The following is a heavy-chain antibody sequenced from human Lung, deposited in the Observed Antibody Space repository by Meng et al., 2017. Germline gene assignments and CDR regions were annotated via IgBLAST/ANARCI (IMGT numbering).Heavy chain of an antibody. V-gene: IGHV1-18*04. CDR2: LGAHDGDR. D-gene: IGHD3-10*01. Sequence: QVHPVQSGAEVKKPGAPVQVSCKSSDYTFTGYGVSWVRQAPGQGPEWMAWLGAHDGDRSHAPRFQGRVTVTADRLTATSFMELRNLRYDDTAVYYCARGTPGRSYSDFWGQGTLVTVSS. J-gene: IGHJ4*02. CDR3: ARGTPGRSYSDF. CDR1: DYTFTGYG.